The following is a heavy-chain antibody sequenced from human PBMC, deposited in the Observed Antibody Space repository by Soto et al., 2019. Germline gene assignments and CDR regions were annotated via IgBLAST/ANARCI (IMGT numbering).Heavy chain of an antibody. J-gene: IGHJ5*02. CDR2: IYPGDSDT. CDR3: ARGYCCRISYYRRWFAP. D-gene: IGHD2-2*01. V-gene: IGHV5-51*01. Sequence: PGESLKISCKRSGYRFSSYWIAWVRQMPVKNLEWMGIIYPGDSDTRYSPSFQGQVTISADRSISTAYLQWSSLKASDTAMYYCARGYCCRISYYRRWFAPWAQGTPVTVSS. CDR1: GYRFSSYW.